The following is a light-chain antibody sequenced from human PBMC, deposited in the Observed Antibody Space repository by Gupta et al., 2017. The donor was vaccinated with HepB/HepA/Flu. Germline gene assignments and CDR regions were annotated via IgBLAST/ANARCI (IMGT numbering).Light chain of an antibody. Sequence: DIQMTQSPSTLSASVGDRVTITCRASQSISSWLAWYQQKPRKAPKLLIYKASSLESGVPSRFSGSGSGTEFTLTISSLQPDDFATYYCQQDNSYWTFGQGTKVEIK. CDR1: QSISSW. CDR3: QQDNSYWT. CDR2: KAS. J-gene: IGKJ1*01. V-gene: IGKV1-5*03.